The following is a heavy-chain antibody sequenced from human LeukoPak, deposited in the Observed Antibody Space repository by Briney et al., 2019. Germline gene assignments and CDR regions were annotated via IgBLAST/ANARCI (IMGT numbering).Heavy chain of an antibody. D-gene: IGHD6-19*01. J-gene: IGHJ4*02. Sequence: GGSLRLSCAASGFTFSSYAMSWVRQAPGKGLEWVSAISGSGGSTYYADSVKGRFTISRDNSKNTLYLQMNSLRAEDTAVYYCAEAAIAVAGTDNYFDYWGQGTLVTVSS. V-gene: IGHV3-23*01. CDR3: AEAAIAVAGTDNYFDY. CDR2: ISGSGGST. CDR1: GFTFSSYA.